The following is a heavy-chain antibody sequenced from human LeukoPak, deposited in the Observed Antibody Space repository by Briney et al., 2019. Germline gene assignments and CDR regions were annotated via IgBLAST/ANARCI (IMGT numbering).Heavy chain of an antibody. CDR1: GFTFSSYG. J-gene: IGHJ4*02. V-gene: IGHV3-7*01. Sequence: GRSLRLSCAASGFTFSSYGMHWVRQAPGKGLEWVANIKEDGSEKNYVDSVKGRFTISRDNAKNSLYLQMNSLRVEDTAVYYCATFLPFPYCGGDCSSDYWGQGSLVTVSS. CDR2: IKEDGSEK. CDR3: ATFLPFPYCGGDCSSDY. D-gene: IGHD2-21*02.